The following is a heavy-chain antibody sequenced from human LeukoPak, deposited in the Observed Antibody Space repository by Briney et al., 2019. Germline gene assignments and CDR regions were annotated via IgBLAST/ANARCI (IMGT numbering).Heavy chain of an antibody. D-gene: IGHD6-19*01. V-gene: IGHV3-48*01. Sequence: GGSLRLSCAASGFIFSSYSMHWVRQAPGKGLEWVSYISSSSSTIYYADSVKGRFTISRDNAKNSLYLQMNSLRAEDTAVYYCARGVKWLVFDYWGQGTLVTVSS. CDR2: ISSSSSTI. CDR3: ARGVKWLVFDY. CDR1: GFIFSSYS. J-gene: IGHJ4*02.